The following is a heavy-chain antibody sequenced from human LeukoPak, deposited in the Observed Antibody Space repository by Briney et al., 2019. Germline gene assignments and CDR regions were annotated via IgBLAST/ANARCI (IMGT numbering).Heavy chain of an antibody. CDR3: ARAYCSSTSCHINNWFDP. CDR2: IIPIFGTA. Sequence: SVKVSCKASGGTFSSYAISWVRQAPGQGLEWMGGIIPIFGTANYAQKFQGRVTITTDESTSTAYMELSSLRSEDTAVYYCARAYCSSTSCHINNWFDPWGQGTLVTVSP. CDR1: GGTFSSYA. J-gene: IGHJ5*02. V-gene: IGHV1-69*05. D-gene: IGHD2-2*02.